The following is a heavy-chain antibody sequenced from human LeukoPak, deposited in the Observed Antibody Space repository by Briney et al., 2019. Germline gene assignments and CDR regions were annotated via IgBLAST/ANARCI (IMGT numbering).Heavy chain of an antibody. CDR1: GFTFSDYA. Sequence: PGRSLRLSCTASGFTFSDYAKSFVRQAPGKGQEGASFISTKDYGGTKEHAASVKGRFTISRDDSKSIAYLQMNRLKTEDTAVYYWRGDSSGYYSGYGMDVWGQGTTVTVSS. CDR2: ISTKDYGGTK. V-gene: IGHV3-49*04. J-gene: IGHJ6*02. CDR3: RGDSSGYYSGYGMDV. D-gene: IGHD3-22*01.